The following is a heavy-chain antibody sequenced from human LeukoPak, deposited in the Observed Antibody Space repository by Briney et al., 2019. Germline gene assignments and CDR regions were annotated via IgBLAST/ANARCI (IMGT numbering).Heavy chain of an antibody. CDR1: GFTFSSYG. Sequence: PGRSLRLSCAASGFTFSSYGMHWVRQAPGKGLEWVAFIRYDGSNKYYVDSVKGRFTISRDNSKNTLYLQMNSLRAEDTAVYYCAKDGPVFCSSTSCYVLDYWGQGTLVTVSS. D-gene: IGHD2-2*01. CDR2: IRYDGSNK. J-gene: IGHJ4*02. CDR3: AKDGPVFCSSTSCYVLDY. V-gene: IGHV3-30*02.